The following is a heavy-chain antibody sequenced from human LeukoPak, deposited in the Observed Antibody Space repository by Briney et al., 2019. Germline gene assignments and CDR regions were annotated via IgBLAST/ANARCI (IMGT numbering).Heavy chain of an antibody. V-gene: IGHV3-33*01. CDR3: ARDGYYYGAFDI. J-gene: IGHJ3*02. CDR1: GFTSSSYG. CDR2: IWYDGSNK. D-gene: IGHD3-22*01. Sequence: GSLRLSCAASGFTSSSYGMHWVRQAPGKGLEWVAVIWYDGSNKYYADSVKGRFTISRDNSKNTLYLQMNSLRAEDTAVYYCARDGYYYGAFDIWGQGTMVTVSS.